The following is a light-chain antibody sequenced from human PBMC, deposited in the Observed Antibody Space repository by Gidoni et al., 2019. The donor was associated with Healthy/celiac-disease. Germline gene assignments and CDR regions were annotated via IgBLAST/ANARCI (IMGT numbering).Light chain of an antibody. CDR2: GAS. V-gene: IGKV3-20*01. CDR1: QRVSSSY. CDR3: QQYDSSPGT. J-gene: IGKJ1*01. Sequence: EIVLTQSPGTLSLSPVESATFSCRASQRVSSSYLAWYQQKPGQAPRLLIYGASSRATGIPDRFSGSGSGTDFTLTISRLEPEDFAVYYCQQYDSSPGTFGQGTKVEIK.